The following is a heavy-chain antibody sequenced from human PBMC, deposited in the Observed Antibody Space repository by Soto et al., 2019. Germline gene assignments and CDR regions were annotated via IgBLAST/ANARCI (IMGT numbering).Heavy chain of an antibody. D-gene: IGHD3-10*01. J-gene: IGHJ6*02. CDR2: INHSGST. CDR3: ARGRYYGSGSYLHYYYYYGMDV. CDR1: VGSFSGYY. Sequence: SETLSLTCALYVGSFSGYYWSWIRQPPGKGLESIGEINHSGSTNYNPSLKSRVTISVDTSKNQFSLKLSSVTAADTAVYYCARGRYYGSGSYLHYYYYYGMDVWGQGTTVTVSS. V-gene: IGHV4-34*01.